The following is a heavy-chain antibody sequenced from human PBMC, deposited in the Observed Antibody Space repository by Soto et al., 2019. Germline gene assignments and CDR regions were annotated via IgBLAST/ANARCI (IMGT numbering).Heavy chain of an antibody. D-gene: IGHD2-2*01. J-gene: IGHJ6*02. CDR1: GFTFSYYT. V-gene: IGHV3-23*01. CDR3: ADTVPAATHYDYYDMDV. Sequence: EVQLLESGGGLVQPGGSLRLSCAASGFTFSYYTMSWVRQAPGKGLEWVSGISGSGDAIYYADSVKGRFTISRDNSKNTLYLQMNSLRSDDTAVYYSADTVPAATHYDYYDMDVWGQGTTVTVSS. CDR2: ISGSGDAI.